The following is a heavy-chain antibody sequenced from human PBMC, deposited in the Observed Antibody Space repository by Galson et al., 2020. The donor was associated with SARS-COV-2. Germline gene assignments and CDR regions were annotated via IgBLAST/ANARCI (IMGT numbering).Heavy chain of an antibody. Sequence: ASVKVSCQASGYRFTDSYMHWVRQAPGQGLAWMGWLNPNRGGAVSAQAFQGRLSLTTDTSITTAYLQLSSLTSADTAVYYCARVYYGDKVDLWGQGTLVAVSS. V-gene: IGHV1-2*02. CDR1: GYRFTDSY. J-gene: IGHJ5*02. CDR2: LNPNRGGA. D-gene: IGHD3-10*01. CDR3: ARVYYGDKVDL.